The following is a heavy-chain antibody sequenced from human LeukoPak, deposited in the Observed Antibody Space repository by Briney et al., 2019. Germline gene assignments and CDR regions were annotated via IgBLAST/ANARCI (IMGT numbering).Heavy chain of an antibody. D-gene: IGHD3-22*01. CDR1: GFTFSSYG. J-gene: IGHJ4*02. V-gene: IGHV3-30*02. CDR3: AKDLADNYYDSSGYYPDY. Sequence: PGGSLRRSCGASGFTFSSYGMHWVRQAPGKGLEWVAFIRYDGSNKYYADSVKGRFTISRDNSKNTLYLQMNSLRAEDTAVYYCAKDLADNYYDSSGYYPDYWGQGTPVTVSS. CDR2: IRYDGSNK.